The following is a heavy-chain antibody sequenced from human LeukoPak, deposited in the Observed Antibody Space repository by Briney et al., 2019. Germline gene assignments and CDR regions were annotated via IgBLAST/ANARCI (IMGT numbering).Heavy chain of an antibody. J-gene: IGHJ4*02. V-gene: IGHV4-38-2*02. CDR2: IFHSGST. Sequence: SETLSLTCTVSGYSISSGYYWSWIRQPPGKGLEWIGSIFHSGSTYYNPSLKGRVTISVDTSKNRFSPNLSSVTAADTAVYYCARDLAGGDYWGQGTLVTVSS. CDR3: ARDLAGGDY. CDR1: GYSISSGYY. D-gene: IGHD1-14*01.